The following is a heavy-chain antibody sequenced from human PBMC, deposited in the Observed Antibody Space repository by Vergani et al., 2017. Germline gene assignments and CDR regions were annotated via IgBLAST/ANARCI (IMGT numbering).Heavy chain of an antibody. Sequence: QVQLVQSGAEVKKPGASVKVSCKASGYTFTSYGISWVRQAPAQGLEWMGWISAYNGNTNYAQKLQGRVTMTTDTSTSTAYMELRSLRSDDTAVYYCAGDGVSVRWELPTSHFDYWGQGTLVTVSS. CDR2: ISAYNGNT. J-gene: IGHJ4*02. V-gene: IGHV1-18*01. D-gene: IGHD1-26*01. CDR3: AGDGVSVRWELPTSHFDY. CDR1: GYTFTSYG.